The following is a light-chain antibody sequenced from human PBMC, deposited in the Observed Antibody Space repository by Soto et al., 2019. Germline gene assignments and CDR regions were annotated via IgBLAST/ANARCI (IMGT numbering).Light chain of an antibody. CDR2: AAS. CDR1: QYISDF. V-gene: IGKV1-39*01. CDR3: QQSYTTPRT. Sequence: DIQMTQSPSSLSVSVGDRVTITCRASQYISDFLNWYQQKPGKAPVILIYAASTLQSGFPSRFTGSRSETNFTLTISSLQPEDFATYYCQQSYTTPRTFGGGTKVDIK. J-gene: IGKJ4*01.